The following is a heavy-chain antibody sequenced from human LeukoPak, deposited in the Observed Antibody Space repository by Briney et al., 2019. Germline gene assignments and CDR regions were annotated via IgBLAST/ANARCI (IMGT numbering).Heavy chain of an antibody. D-gene: IGHD4-17*01. Sequence: PGGSLRLSCVASGFTFSSHWMHWVRQAPGKGPVWVSRIDGDGISTIYADSVKGRFTISRDNAKNTLLLQMNSLRVEDTAMYYCARVFSGDYLAYWGQGTLVTVSS. V-gene: IGHV3-74*01. CDR2: IDGDGIST. CDR1: GFTFSSHW. J-gene: IGHJ4*02. CDR3: ARVFSGDYLAY.